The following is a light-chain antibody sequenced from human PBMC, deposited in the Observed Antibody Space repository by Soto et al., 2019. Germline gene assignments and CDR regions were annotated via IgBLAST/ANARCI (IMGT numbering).Light chain of an antibody. Sequence: ALTQPASVSGSPGQSITISCTGTSSDVGSYNLVSWYQQHPGKAPKRMIYEGSKRPSGVSNRFSGSKSGNTASLTISGLQAEDEADYYCCSYAGSSTFVFGGGTKLTVL. V-gene: IGLV2-23*03. CDR2: EGS. CDR3: CSYAGSSTFV. CDR1: SSDVGSYNL. J-gene: IGLJ2*01.